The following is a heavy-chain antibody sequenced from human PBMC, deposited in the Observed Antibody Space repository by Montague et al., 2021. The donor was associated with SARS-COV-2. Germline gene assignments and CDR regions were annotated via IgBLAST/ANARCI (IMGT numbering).Heavy chain of an antibody. Sequence: SETLSLTCDVSGASISSNNWWIWVRQSPGKGLEWLGETYHSGSTNYNPSLRGRVTISVDKSKNQFSLKVNSVSAADTAVYYCARLGVVPSPRTFDPWGQGTLVTVSS. CDR2: TYHSGST. V-gene: IGHV4-4*02. J-gene: IGHJ5*02. CDR1: GASISSNNW. CDR3: ARLGVVPSPRTFDP. D-gene: IGHD3-10*01.